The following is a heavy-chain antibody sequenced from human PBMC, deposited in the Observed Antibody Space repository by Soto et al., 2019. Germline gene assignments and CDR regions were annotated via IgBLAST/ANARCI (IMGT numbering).Heavy chain of an antibody. CDR3: AKRSGGPGSRFLRYYYYGMDV. CDR2: ISGSGGST. D-gene: IGHD3-3*01. J-gene: IGHJ6*02. CDR1: GFTFSSYA. Sequence: EVQLLESGGGLVQPGGSLRLSCAASGFTFSSYAMSWVRQAPGKGLEWVSAISGSGGSTYYADSVKGRFTISRDNSKNTLYLQMNSLRAEDTAVYYCAKRSGGPGSRFLRYYYYGMDVWGQGTTVTVSS. V-gene: IGHV3-23*01.